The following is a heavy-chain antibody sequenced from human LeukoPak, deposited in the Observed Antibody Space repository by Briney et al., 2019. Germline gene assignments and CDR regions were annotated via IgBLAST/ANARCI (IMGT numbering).Heavy chain of an antibody. CDR3: ARQQYYYDSSDYYSDY. CDR2: IHYSGST. CDR1: GGSISSVGYY. V-gene: IGHV4-31*03. Sequence: SQTLSLTCTVSGGSISSVGYYWAWLRPQPGKGLEWIGYIHYSGSTYYNPSLKSRVTISVDTSKNQFSLKLSSVTAADTAVYYCARQQYYYDSSDYYSDYWGQGTLVTVSS. D-gene: IGHD3-22*01. J-gene: IGHJ4*02.